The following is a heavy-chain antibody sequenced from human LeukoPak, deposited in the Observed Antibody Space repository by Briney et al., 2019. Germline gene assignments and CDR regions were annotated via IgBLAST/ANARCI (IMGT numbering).Heavy chain of an antibody. CDR1: GGTFSSYA. Sequence: SVKVSCKASGGTFSSYAISWVRQAPGQGLEWMGGIIPIFGAANYAQKFQGRVTITADESTSTAYMELSSLRSEDTAVYYCARGGWRSSGYPNWFDPWGQGILVTVSS. CDR3: ARGGWRSSGYPNWFDP. D-gene: IGHD3-22*01. J-gene: IGHJ5*02. V-gene: IGHV1-69*13. CDR2: IIPIFGAA.